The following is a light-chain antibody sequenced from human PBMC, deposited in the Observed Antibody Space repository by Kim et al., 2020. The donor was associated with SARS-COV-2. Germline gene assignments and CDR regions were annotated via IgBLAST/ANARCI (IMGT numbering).Light chain of an antibody. V-gene: IGLV2-8*01. J-gene: IGLJ2*01. Sequence: GQSVTIYCPGTSSDGGGYNYVSWYQQHPGKAPKLMIDGVSKRPSGGPGRFSGSKYGNTASLTVSGLQAEDEADYYCSSYAGSNNVVFGGGTKLTVL. CDR3: SSYAGSNNVV. CDR1: SSDGGGYNY. CDR2: GVS.